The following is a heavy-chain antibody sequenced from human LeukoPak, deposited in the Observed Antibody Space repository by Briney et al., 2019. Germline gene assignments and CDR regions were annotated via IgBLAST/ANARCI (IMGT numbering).Heavy chain of an antibody. D-gene: IGHD3-3*01. CDR2: IYYSGST. CDR1: GGSTSSYY. Sequence: PSETLSLTCTVSGGSTSSYYWSWIRQPPGKGLEWIGYIYYSGSTNYNPSLKSRVTISVDTSKNQFSLKLSSVTAADTAVYYCARGTYYDFWSGYYSGIDPYNWFDPWGQGTLVTVSS. V-gene: IGHV4-59*01. J-gene: IGHJ5*02. CDR3: ARGTYYDFWSGYYSGIDPYNWFDP.